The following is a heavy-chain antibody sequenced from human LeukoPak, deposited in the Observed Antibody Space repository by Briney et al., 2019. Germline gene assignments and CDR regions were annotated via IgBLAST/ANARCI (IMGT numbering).Heavy chain of an antibody. J-gene: IGHJ3*01. D-gene: IGHD1-26*01. CDR3: ARWVGASLGIGTTNNAFDF. V-gene: IGHV1-18*04. CDR2: ISAYNGNT. CDR1: GYTFTSYY. Sequence: GASVKVSCKASGYTFTSYYMHWVRQAPGQGLEWMGWISAYNGNTNYAQKLQGRVTMTTDTSTSTAYMELRSLRSDDTAVYYCARWVGASLGIGTTNNAFDFWGQGTVVTVSS.